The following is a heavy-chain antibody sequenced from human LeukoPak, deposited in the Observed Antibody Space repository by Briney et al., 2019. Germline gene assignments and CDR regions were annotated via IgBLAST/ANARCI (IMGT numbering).Heavy chain of an antibody. CDR3: AKDSPTVYGMDV. V-gene: IGHV3-30-3*01. D-gene: IGHD2-21*02. J-gene: IGHJ6*02. Sequence: GRSLRLSCAASGFTFSSYAMHWVRQAPGKGLEWVAVISYDGSNKYHADSVKGRFTISRDNAKNSLYLQMNSLRAEDTALYYCAKDSPTVYGMDVWGQGTTVTVSS. CDR1: GFTFSSYA. CDR2: ISYDGSNK.